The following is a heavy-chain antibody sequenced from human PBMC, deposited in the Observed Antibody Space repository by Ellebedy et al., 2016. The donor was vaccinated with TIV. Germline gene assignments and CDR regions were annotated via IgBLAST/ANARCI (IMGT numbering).Heavy chain of an antibody. CDR1: GYTFINYF. CDR3: ARGNSSGWYEGAFDI. Sequence: AASVKVSCKASGYTFINYFMHWVRQAPGQGLEWMGIIDPRDGRRSYAQRFQGRVTMTRDTSTSTVYMEVMSLRSEDTARYNCARGNSSGWYEGAFDIWGQGTMVSVSS. J-gene: IGHJ3*02. CDR2: IDPRDGRR. V-gene: IGHV1-46*01. D-gene: IGHD6-19*01.